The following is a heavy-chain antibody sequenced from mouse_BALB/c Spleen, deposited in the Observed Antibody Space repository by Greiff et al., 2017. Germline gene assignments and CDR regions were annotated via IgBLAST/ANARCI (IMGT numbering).Heavy chain of an antibody. Sequence: QVHLQQPGAELVKPGASVKMSCKASGYTFTSYWMHWVKQRPGQGLEWIGVIDPSDSYTSYNQKFKGKATLTVDTSSSTAYMQLSSLTSEDSAVYYCTRSPLTAMDYWGQGTSVTVSS. J-gene: IGHJ4*01. V-gene: IGHV1S127*01. CDR3: TRSPLTAMDY. CDR1: GYTFTSYW. CDR2: IDPSDSYT.